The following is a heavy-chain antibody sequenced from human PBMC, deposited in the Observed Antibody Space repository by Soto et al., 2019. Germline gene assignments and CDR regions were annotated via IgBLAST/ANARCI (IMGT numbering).Heavy chain of an antibody. D-gene: IGHD6-6*01. CDR2: INPSGGST. CDR3: ARPPSRRPYYYGMDV. Sequence: ASVKVSCKASGYTFTSYYMHWVRQAPGRGLEWMGIINPSGGSTSYAQKFQGRVTMTRDTSTSTVYMELSSLRSEDTAVYYCARPPSRRPYYYGMDVWGQGTTVTVSS. J-gene: IGHJ6*02. CDR1: GYTFTSYY. V-gene: IGHV1-46*03.